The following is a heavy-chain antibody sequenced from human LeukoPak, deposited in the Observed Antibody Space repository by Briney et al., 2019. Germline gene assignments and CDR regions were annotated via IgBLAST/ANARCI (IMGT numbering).Heavy chain of an antibody. CDR1: GYTFTGYY. CDR2: INPNSGGT. D-gene: IGHD3-3*01. J-gene: IGHJ3*02. CDR3: ARGGRTVLRFLEWTPLNDAFDI. Sequence: ASVKVSCKASGYTFTGYYMLWVRQAPGQGLEWMGWINPNSGGTNYAQKFQGWVTMTRDTSISTAYMELSRLRSDDTAVYYCARGGRTVLRFLEWTPLNDAFDIWGQGTMVTVSS. V-gene: IGHV1-2*04.